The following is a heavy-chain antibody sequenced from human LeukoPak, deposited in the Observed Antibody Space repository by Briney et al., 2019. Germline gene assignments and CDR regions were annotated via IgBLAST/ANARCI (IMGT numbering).Heavy chain of an antibody. CDR3: ARDQFLLGYCSGGRGCRRAYYFDY. J-gene: IGHJ4*02. V-gene: IGHV1-18*01. D-gene: IGHD2-15*01. Sequence: ASVKVSCKASGYTFTSYCISWVRQAPGQGLEWMGWISGYNGNTNYAEKFQGRVTMTTDTSTSTAYMEVRSLRSDDTAVYYCARDQFLLGYCSGGRGCRRAYYFDYWGQGTLVTVSS. CDR1: GYTFTSYC. CDR2: ISGYNGNT.